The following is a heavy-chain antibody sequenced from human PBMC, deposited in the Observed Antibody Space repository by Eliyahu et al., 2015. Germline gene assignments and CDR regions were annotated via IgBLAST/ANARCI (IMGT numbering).Heavy chain of an antibody. D-gene: IGHD2-15*01. CDR1: GYTFSGYY. CDR3: ARERSECSGGTCHRRTFDP. Sequence: QVQLVQSGAEVKNPGASVKISCKASGYTFSGYYXHWARQAPGQGLEWMGWIHXNXGGTHYAQNXQGRVTMTRDTSINTAYMELNRXRSDDTAVYYCARERSECSGGTCHRRTFDPWGQGTLVTVSS. CDR2: IHXNXGGT. J-gene: IGHJ5*02. V-gene: IGHV1-2*02.